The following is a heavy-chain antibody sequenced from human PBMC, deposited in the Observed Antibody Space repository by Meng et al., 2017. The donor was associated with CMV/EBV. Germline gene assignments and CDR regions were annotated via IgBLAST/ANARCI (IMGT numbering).Heavy chain of an antibody. CDR3: ATDGGLQPYYYGLDV. CDR2: ISYDGSNK. V-gene: IGHV3-30-3*01. J-gene: IGHJ6*02. D-gene: IGHD3-16*01. CDR1: GFTFSSYA. Sequence: GESLKISCAASGFTFSSYAMHWVRQAPGKGLEWVTVISYDGSNKYYADSVKGRFTISRDNSKNTMYLQMSSLRAEDTAVYYCATDGGLQPYYYGLDVWGQGTTVTVLL.